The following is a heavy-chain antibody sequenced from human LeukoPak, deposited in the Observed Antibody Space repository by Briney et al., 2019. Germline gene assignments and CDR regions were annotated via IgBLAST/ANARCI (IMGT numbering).Heavy chain of an antibody. V-gene: IGHV1-2*06. Sequence: ASVKVSCKASGYTFTAYYMHWVRQAPGQGLEWMGRINPKSGDTNYAQKFQDRVTMTRDTSMSTAYMELSSLRSDDTAVYYCARDSYGDYAFPNAFDIWGQGTTVTVSS. J-gene: IGHJ3*02. CDR2: INPKSGDT. CDR3: ARDSYGDYAFPNAFDI. D-gene: IGHD4-17*01. CDR1: GYTFTAYY.